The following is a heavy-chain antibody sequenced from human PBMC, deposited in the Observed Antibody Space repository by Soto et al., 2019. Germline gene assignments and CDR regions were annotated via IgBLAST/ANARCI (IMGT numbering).Heavy chain of an antibody. Sequence: PSETLSLTCSVSGGSISGSYWSWIRQSPGKGLEWLGYVYYTGSTYYSPSLRSRVSISVDTSKNEFSLRLTSVTAADTAVFYCSSGNFYSYFALDVWGQGTSVTVSS. D-gene: IGHD1-7*01. J-gene: IGHJ6*02. CDR2: VYYTGST. V-gene: IGHV4-59*01. CDR3: SSGNFYSYFALDV. CDR1: GGSISGSY.